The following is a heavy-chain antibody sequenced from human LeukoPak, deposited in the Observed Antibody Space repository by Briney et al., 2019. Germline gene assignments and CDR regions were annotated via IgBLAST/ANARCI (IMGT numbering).Heavy chain of an antibody. D-gene: IGHD2-2*01. V-gene: IGHV3-23*01. CDR1: GFTFSSYA. CDR2: ISGSGGST. Sequence: PGGSLRLSCAASGFTFSSYAMSWARQAPGKGLEWVSAISGSGGSTYYADSVEGRFTISRDNSKNTLYLQMNSLRAEDTAVYYCAKGPSCSSTSCATTFADYWGQGTLVTVSS. CDR3: AKGPSCSSTSCATTFADY. J-gene: IGHJ4*02.